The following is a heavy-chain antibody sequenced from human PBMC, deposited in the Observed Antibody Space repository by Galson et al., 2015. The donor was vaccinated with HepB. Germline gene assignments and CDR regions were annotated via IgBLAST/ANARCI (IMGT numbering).Heavy chain of an antibody. D-gene: IGHD1-26*01. CDR2: ISDYSGDT. Sequence: SVKVSCKASGYTFSTYNIMWLRQAPGQGLECVGWISDYSGDTKYAQTFQGRVTMTTDTSTSTAYMDLRRLTSDDTAVYYCARVGMSSYFLDHWGQGTLVTVSS. V-gene: IGHV1-18*01. CDR1: GYTFSTYN. CDR3: ARVGMSSYFLDH. J-gene: IGHJ4*02.